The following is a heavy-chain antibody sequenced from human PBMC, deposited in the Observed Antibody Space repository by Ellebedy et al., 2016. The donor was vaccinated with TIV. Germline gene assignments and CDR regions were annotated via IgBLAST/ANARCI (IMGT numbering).Heavy chain of an antibody. CDR3: ARHNAAAGTPYFDY. CDR1: GDSASSNSAA. J-gene: IGHJ4*02. D-gene: IGHD6-13*01. V-gene: IGHV6-1*01. Sequence: SQTLSLTCAISGDSASSNSAAWNWIRQSPARGLEWLGRTYYRSKWYNDYAVSVKSRITINPDTSKNQFSLQLNSVTPEDTAVYYCARHNAAAGTPYFDYWGQGTLVTVSS. CDR2: TYYRSKWYN.